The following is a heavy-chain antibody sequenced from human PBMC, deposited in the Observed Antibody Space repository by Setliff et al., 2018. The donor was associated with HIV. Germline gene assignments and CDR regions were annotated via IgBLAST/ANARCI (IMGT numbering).Heavy chain of an antibody. D-gene: IGHD3-10*01. CDR2: IFYSGST. J-gene: IGHJ4*02. V-gene: IGHV4-59*12. Sequence: PSETLSLTCNVSGGSISSYHWNWVRQSPGKGLEWIGYIFYSGSTSYNPSLRGRVTISVDTSKNQFSLKLTSVTAADTAVYYCARGGGITWRSYSFDYWGQGTLVTVSS. CDR1: GGSISSYH. CDR3: ARGGGITWRSYSFDY.